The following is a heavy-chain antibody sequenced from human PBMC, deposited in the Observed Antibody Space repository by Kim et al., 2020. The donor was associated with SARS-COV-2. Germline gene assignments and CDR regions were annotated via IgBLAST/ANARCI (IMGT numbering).Heavy chain of an antibody. Sequence: GGSLRLSCAASGFTFSSYGMHWVHQAPGKGLEWVAVISYDGSNKYYADSVKGRFTISRDNSKNTLYLQMNSLRAEDTAVYYCAKTPYGDYVLPYMDVWGKGTTVTVSS. CDR1: GFTFSSYG. CDR3: AKTPYGDYVLPYMDV. V-gene: IGHV3-30*18. J-gene: IGHJ6*04. D-gene: IGHD4-17*01. CDR2: ISYDGSNK.